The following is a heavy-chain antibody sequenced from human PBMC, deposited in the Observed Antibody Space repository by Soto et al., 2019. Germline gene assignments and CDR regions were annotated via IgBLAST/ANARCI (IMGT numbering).Heavy chain of an antibody. CDR1: SGSFSGYY. Sequence: QVQLHQWGAGLLKPSETLSLACSIYSGSFSGYYWCWIPQPPGKGLEWIGEISQSGNTNYSPSLKSRVSISIDTSKKQFSLNLASVSAADTAVYYCARAPKVSGSSQTRPDFWGQGTLVTVSS. V-gene: IGHV4-34*01. CDR2: ISQSGNT. D-gene: IGHD6-6*01. CDR3: ARAPKVSGSSQTRPDF. J-gene: IGHJ4*02.